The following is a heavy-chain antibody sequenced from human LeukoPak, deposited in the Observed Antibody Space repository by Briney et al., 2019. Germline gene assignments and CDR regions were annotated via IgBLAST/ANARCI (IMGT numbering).Heavy chain of an antibody. CDR1: VFTFSSYA. D-gene: IGHD2-2*01. CDR3: AKDPFVVVPAASRFFFDY. Sequence: GGPLRLSCAASVFTFSSYAMIGVRQAPGKGLEGVSAFSGSCDSTYYAHSVKGRFTISRDKSKNTLYLQMTNLRAEDTAVYYCAKDPFVVVPAASRFFFDYWGLGTLVTVSS. CDR2: FSGSCDST. J-gene: IGHJ4*02. V-gene: IGHV3-23*01.